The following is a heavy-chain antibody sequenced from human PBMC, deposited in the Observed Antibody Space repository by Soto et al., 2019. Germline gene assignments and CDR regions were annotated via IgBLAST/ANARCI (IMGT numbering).Heavy chain of an antibody. J-gene: IGHJ4*02. V-gene: IGHV3-53*01. CDR3: TKLWGYYFES. Sequence: GSLRLSCTASGFSVNDNYMAWVRQAPGKSPEWVAVIFTRGTAHYADSVTGRFTFSRDNSKRTLNLQLNNLRAEDTAVYYCTKLWGYYFESWGQGTLVTVSS. CDR1: GFSVNDNY. D-gene: IGHD3-22*01. CDR2: IFTRGTA.